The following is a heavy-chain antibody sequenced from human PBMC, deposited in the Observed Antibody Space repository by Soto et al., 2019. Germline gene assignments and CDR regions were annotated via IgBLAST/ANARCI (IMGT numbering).Heavy chain of an antibody. CDR2: ISYDGSNK. CDR1: GFTFSSYG. D-gene: IGHD6-19*01. Sequence: QVQLVESGGGVVQPGRSLRLSCAASGFTFSSYGMHWVRQAPGKGLEWVAVISYDGSNKYYADSVKGRFTISRDNSKNTLYLQMNSLRAEDTAVYYCARGGEEAVAGRDEYYFDYWGQGTLVTVSS. J-gene: IGHJ4*02. V-gene: IGHV3-30*03. CDR3: ARGGEEAVAGRDEYYFDY.